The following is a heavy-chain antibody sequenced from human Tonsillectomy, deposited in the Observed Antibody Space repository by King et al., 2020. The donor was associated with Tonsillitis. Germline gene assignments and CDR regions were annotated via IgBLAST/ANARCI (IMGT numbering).Heavy chain of an antibody. CDR2: NIPIFGTA. V-gene: IGHV1-69*01. Sequence: VQLVQSGAEVKKPGSSVKVSCKASGCTFSSYAISWVRQAPGQGLEWMGGNIPIFGTANYAQKFQGRVTITADESTSTAYMELSSLRSEDTAVYYCARDPYGAGSSPLFLAWGQGTLVTVSS. CDR3: ARDPYGAGSSPLFLA. J-gene: IGHJ5*02. D-gene: IGHD3-10*01. CDR1: GCTFSSYA.